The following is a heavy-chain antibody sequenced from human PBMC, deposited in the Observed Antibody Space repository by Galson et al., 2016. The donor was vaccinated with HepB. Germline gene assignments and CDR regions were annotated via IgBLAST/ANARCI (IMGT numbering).Heavy chain of an antibody. Sequence: SVKVSCKASGYTFINYGITWMRQAPGQGLEWMGWISAYNGNTNYAQKYQGRVTMTRDTSTSTVYMELSSLRSEDTAVYSCAREEGSGTTSGRGWLYFEYYGMDVWGQGTTVTVSS. CDR1: GYTFINYG. CDR2: ISAYNGNT. J-gene: IGHJ6*02. D-gene: IGHD1-26*01. CDR3: AREEGSGTTSGRGWLYFEYYGMDV. V-gene: IGHV1-18*01.